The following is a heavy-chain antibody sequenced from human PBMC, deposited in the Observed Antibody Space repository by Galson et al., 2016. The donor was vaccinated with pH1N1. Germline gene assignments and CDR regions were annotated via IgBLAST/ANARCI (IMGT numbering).Heavy chain of an antibody. CDR1: GFIFDDYG. Sequence: SLRLSCAASGFIFDDYGMSWVRQVPGKGLEWVSGINWKGSSTEYADSVKGRFTISRDNAKSSVLLQMTRLSAEDTALYYCVRAFHSNSWYYFVYWGQGTLVAVSS. J-gene: IGHJ4*02. CDR3: VRAFHSNSWYYFVY. CDR2: INWKGSST. V-gene: IGHV3-20*04. D-gene: IGHD6-13*01.